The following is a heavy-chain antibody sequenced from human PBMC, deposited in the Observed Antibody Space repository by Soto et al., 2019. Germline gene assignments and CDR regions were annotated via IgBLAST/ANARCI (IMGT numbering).Heavy chain of an antibody. CDR3: ARDQDYYDSSGYSPLGY. Sequence: QVQLVQSGDEVKKPGSSVKVSCKASGGTFSSYAISWVRQAPGQGLEWMGGIIPIFGTANYAQKFQGRVTITADESTSTAYMELSSLRSEDTAVYYCARDQDYYDSSGYSPLGYWGQGTLVTVSS. CDR1: GGTFSSYA. CDR2: IIPIFGTA. D-gene: IGHD3-22*01. J-gene: IGHJ4*02. V-gene: IGHV1-69*01.